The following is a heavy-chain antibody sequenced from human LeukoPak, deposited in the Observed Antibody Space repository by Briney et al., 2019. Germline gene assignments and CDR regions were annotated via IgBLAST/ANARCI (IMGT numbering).Heavy chain of an antibody. V-gene: IGHV3-23*01. CDR3: AGNPYRYSSSWYGYYFDY. D-gene: IGHD6-13*01. J-gene: IGHJ4*02. CDR2: ISGSGGST. CDR1: GFTFSSYA. Sequence: PGGSLRLSCAASGFTFSSYAMSWVRQAPGKGLEWVSAISGSGGSTYYADSVKGRFTISRDNSKNTLYLQMNSLRAEDTAVYYCAGNPYRYSSSWYGYYFDYWGQGTLVTVSS.